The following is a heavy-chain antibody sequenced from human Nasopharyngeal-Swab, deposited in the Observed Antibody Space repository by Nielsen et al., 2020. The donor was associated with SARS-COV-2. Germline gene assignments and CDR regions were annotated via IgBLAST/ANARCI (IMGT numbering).Heavy chain of an antibody. CDR2: ISYDGSNK. CDR3: ARDGEGISLDY. Sequence: WIRQLPGKGLEWVAVISYDGSNKYYADSVKGRFTISRDNSKNTLYLQMNSLRAEDTAVYYCARDGEGISLDYWGQGTLVTVSS. J-gene: IGHJ4*02. V-gene: IGHV3-30*04. D-gene: IGHD3-10*01.